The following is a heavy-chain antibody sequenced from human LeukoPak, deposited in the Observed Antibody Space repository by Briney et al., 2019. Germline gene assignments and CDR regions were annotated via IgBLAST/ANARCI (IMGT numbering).Heavy chain of an antibody. CDR2: MNPNSGNT. J-gene: IGHJ3*01. CDR1: GYTFTSYD. Sequence: GASVKVSCKAAGYTFTSYDINRGRQATGQGLEWMGGMNPNSGNTGYARNFEGRGTMTSNTTISKTYMELSSRRCEETAVEYCGGIAVATRSDAFDLWGQGTMVTVSS. D-gene: IGHD6-19*01. V-gene: IGHV1-8*01. CDR3: GGIAVATRSDAFDL.